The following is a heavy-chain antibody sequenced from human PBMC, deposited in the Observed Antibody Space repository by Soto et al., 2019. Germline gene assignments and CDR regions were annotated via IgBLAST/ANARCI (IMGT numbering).Heavy chain of an antibody. CDR1: GFTLSAYT. D-gene: IGHD1-26*01. Sequence: QVQLVESGGGVVQPGRSLRLSCAASGFTLSAYTMHWVRQPPGKGLEWVAVISYDGKNERYTDPVKGRFTVSRDNSKSTEYLQMNSLKSEDTAVYYCARDGYSGRSDGFDIWGQGTMVTVSS. CDR3: ARDGYSGRSDGFDI. V-gene: IGHV3-30*04. J-gene: IGHJ3*02. CDR2: ISYDGKNE.